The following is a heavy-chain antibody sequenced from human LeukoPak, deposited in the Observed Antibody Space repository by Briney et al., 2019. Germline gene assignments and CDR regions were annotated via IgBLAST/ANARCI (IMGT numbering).Heavy chain of an antibody. CDR1: GFTFSSYA. CDR3: ARAGIRWELLHSVAFDI. J-gene: IGHJ3*02. Sequence: GRSLRLSCAASGFTFSSYAMHWVRQAPGKGLEWVAVISYDGSNKYYADSVKGRFTISRGNSKNTLYLQMNSLRAEDTAVYYCARAGIRWELLHSVAFDIWGQGTMVTVSS. D-gene: IGHD1-26*01. V-gene: IGHV3-30-3*01. CDR2: ISYDGSNK.